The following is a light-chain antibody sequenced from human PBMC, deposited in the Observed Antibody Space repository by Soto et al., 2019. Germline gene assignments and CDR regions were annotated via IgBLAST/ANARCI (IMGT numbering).Light chain of an antibody. Sequence: EIVMTQSPATLSVSPGERATLSCRASQSVSIDLAWYQQKPGQAPRLLIFDASARAVDIPGRFSGSKSGTEFTLTISSLQPEDFAVYYCHQYNNWPPITFGQGTRLEI. CDR1: QSVSID. CDR2: DAS. CDR3: HQYNNWPPIT. J-gene: IGKJ5*01. V-gene: IGKV3D-15*01.